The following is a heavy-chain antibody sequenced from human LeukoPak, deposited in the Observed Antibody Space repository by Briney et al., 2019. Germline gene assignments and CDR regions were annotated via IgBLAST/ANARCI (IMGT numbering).Heavy chain of an antibody. D-gene: IGHD3-22*01. CDR3: ARNDRGAFDI. V-gene: IGHV3-53*01. CDR2: ISSGGNT. CDR1: GFTVSRNY. Sequence: GGSLRLSCAASGFTVSRNYMSWVRQAPGKGLEWVSVISSGGNTYYTDSVRGRFTISRDNSKNTLYLQMSSLRVEDTAVYYCARNDRGAFDIWGQGTMVTVSS. J-gene: IGHJ3*02.